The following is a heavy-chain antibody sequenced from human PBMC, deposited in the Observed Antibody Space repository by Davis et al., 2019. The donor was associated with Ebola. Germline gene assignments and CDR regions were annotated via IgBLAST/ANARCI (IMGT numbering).Heavy chain of an antibody. Sequence: SETLSLTCAVSGGSISSSNWWSWVRQPPGKGLEWIGEIYHSGSTNYNPSLKSRVTISVDKSKNQFSLKLSSVTAADTAVYYCARGLETIFGVVIIPRWFDPWGQGTLVTVSS. CDR2: IYHSGST. CDR1: GGSISSSNW. CDR3: ARGLETIFGVVIIPRWFDP. V-gene: IGHV4-4*02. J-gene: IGHJ5*02. D-gene: IGHD3-3*01.